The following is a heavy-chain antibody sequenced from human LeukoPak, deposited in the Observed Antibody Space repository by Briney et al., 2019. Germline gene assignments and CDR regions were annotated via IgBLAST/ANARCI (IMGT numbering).Heavy chain of an antibody. CDR3: ARPKDVDVFDY. D-gene: IGHD2-15*01. J-gene: IGHJ4*02. CDR1: GGSFSGYY. Sequence: SETLSLTCAVYGGSFSGYYWSWIRQPPGKGLEWIGEINHSGSTNYNPSLKSRVTISADTSKNQFSLKLSSVTAADTAVYYCARPKDVDVFDYWGQGTLVTVSS. CDR2: INHSGST. V-gene: IGHV4-34*01.